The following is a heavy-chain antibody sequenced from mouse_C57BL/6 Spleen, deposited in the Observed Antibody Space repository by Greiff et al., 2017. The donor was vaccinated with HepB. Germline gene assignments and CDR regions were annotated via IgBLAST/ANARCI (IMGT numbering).Heavy chain of an antibody. CDR3: AREDDYDVGAY. D-gene: IGHD2-4*01. J-gene: IGHJ3*01. CDR1: GYTFTDYY. V-gene: IGHV1-26*01. Sequence: EVQLQQSGPELVKPGASVKISCKASGYTFTDYYMNWVKQSHGKSLEWIGDINPNNGGTSYNQKFKGKATLTVDKSSSTAYMELRSLTSEDSAVYYCAREDDYDVGAYWGQGTLVTVSA. CDR2: INPNNGGT.